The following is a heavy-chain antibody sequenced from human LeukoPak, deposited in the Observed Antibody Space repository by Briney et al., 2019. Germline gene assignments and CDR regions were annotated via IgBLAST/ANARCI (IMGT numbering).Heavy chain of an antibody. CDR2: ISSSSSYI. V-gene: IGHV3-21*01. D-gene: IGHD3-3*01. J-gene: IGHJ4*02. CDR3: ARAPIFGVVIRNFDY. Sequence: GGSLRLSCAASGFTLSSYSMNWVRQAPGKGLEWVSSISSSSSYIYYADSVKGRFTISRDNAKNSLYLQMNSLRAEDTAVYYCARAPIFGVVIRNFDYWGQGTLVTVSS. CDR1: GFTLSSYS.